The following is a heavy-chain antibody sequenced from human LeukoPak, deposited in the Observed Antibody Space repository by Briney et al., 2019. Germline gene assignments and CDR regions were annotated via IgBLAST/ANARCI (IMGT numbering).Heavy chain of an antibody. Sequence: GGSLRLSCAASGFTVSSNFMGWVRQAPGKGLEWVSVLYSGGNTYYADSVKGRFTISRDNSKNTLCLQMSSLRVEDTAVYYCATSPATGNIYFDLWGRGTLVTVSS. J-gene: IGHJ2*01. CDR3: ATSPATGNIYFDL. CDR1: GFTVSSNF. V-gene: IGHV3-66*01. D-gene: IGHD6-13*01. CDR2: LYSGGNT.